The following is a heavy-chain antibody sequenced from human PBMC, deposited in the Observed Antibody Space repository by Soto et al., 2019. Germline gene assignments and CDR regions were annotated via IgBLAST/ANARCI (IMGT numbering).Heavy chain of an antibody. D-gene: IGHD2-15*01. CDR2: ISWNSGSI. CDR1: GFTFDDYA. Sequence: PGGSLRLSCAASGFTFDDYAMHWVRQAPGKGLERVSGISWNSGSIGYADSVKGRFTISRDNAKNSLYLQMNSLRAEDTALYYCAKPGGPNDYWGQGTLVTVSS. CDR3: AKPGGPNDY. J-gene: IGHJ4*02. V-gene: IGHV3-9*01.